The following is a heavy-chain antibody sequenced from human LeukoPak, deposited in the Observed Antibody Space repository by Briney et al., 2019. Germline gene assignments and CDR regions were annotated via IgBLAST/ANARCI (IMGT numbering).Heavy chain of an antibody. CDR1: GGSISRDY. Sequence: SETLSLTCTVSGGSISRDYWSWIRQPPGKGLEWIGYIYYTGSTNYNPSLNSRVTISLETSKNQFSLNLSSVTAADTAVYYCARDRPGGSSLDYWGPGILVTVSS. CDR2: IYYTGST. D-gene: IGHD6-13*01. CDR3: ARDRPGGSSLDY. J-gene: IGHJ4*02. V-gene: IGHV4-59*01.